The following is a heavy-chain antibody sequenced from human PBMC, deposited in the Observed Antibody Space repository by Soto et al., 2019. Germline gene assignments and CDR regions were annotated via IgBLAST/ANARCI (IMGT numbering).Heavy chain of an antibody. D-gene: IGHD1-1*01. CDR3: ARVGGDPRRRGWFDP. CDR2: ISAYNGNT. Sequence: QVQLVQSGAEVKKPGASVKVSCKASGYTFTSYGISWVRQAPGQGLEWMGGISAYNGNTNYAQKLQGRVTMTTHTSTSVADMELGCLGSDDTAVYYCARVGGDPRRRGWFDPWCQGTLVTVSA. CDR1: GYTFTSYG. V-gene: IGHV1-18*04. J-gene: IGHJ5*02.